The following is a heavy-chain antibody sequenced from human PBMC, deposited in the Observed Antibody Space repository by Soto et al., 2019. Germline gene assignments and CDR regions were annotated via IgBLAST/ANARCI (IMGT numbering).Heavy chain of an antibody. J-gene: IGHJ4*02. CDR1: GGTFSTYA. D-gene: IGHD5-18*01. CDR3: ASGIQLWLRRINNGYSG. CDR2: IIPMFGTT. Sequence: QVQLVQSGAEVKKPESSVKVSCKAPGGTFSTYAISWVRQAPGQGLEWMGGIIPMFGTTNYAQRFQDRVTMTAAESTNTVYMELSSLRSEATAVYFCASGIQLWLRRINNGYSGWGQGTLVTVSS. V-gene: IGHV1-69*12.